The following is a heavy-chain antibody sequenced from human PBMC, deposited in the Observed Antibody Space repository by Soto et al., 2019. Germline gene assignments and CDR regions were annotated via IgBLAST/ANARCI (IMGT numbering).Heavy chain of an antibody. CDR1: GGSFNNYA. J-gene: IGHJ6*02. CDR3: ARILETVYYYGMDV. V-gene: IGHV1-69*01. Sequence: QVQLVQSGAEVKKPGSSVKVSCKASGGSFNNYAVTWVRQAPGQGLEWMGGIIPSSGTPNYAQRFQGRVTITADESTSTVSMELRSLRSDDTAVYYCARILETVYYYGMDVWGQGTTVTVSS. D-gene: IGHD1-1*01. CDR2: IIPSSGTP.